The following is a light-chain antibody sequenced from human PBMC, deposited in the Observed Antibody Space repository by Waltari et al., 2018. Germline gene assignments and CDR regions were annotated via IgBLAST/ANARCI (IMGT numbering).Light chain of an antibody. Sequence: EIVLTQSPGTLSLSPGERATLPCRASQSVSSSYLAWYQQKPGQAPRLLIYGASSRATGIPDRFSGSGSGTDFTLTISRLEPEDFAVYYCQQYGSSPPEGTFGQGTKVEIK. CDR2: GAS. CDR1: QSVSSSY. J-gene: IGKJ1*01. CDR3: QQYGSSPPEGT. V-gene: IGKV3-20*01.